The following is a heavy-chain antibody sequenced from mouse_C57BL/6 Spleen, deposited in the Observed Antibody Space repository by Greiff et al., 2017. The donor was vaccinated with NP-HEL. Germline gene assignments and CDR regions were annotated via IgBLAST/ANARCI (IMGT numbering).Heavy chain of an antibody. D-gene: IGHD1-2*01. CDR1: GYAFSSSW. CDR2: IYPGDGDT. J-gene: IGHJ3*01. CDR3: AEGGYGPFAY. V-gene: IGHV1-82*01. Sequence: QVQLQQSGPELVKPGASVKISCKASGYAFSSSWMNWVKQRPGKGLEWIGRIYPGDGDTNYNGKFKGKATLTADKSSSTAYMQLSSLTSEDSAVYFCAEGGYGPFAYWGQGTLVTVSA.